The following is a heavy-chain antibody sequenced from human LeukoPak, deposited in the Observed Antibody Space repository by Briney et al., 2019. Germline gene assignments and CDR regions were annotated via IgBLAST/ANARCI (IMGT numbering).Heavy chain of an antibody. V-gene: IGHV4-38-2*02. CDR3: ARGDVTRVVWLDP. Sequence: SETLSLTCTVSGYSISSGYYWGWIRQPPGKGLEWIGSIYHSGSTYYNPSLKSRVTISVDTSKNQFSLKLSSVTAADTGVYYCARGDVTRVVWLDPWGQGTLVTVSS. CDR2: IYHSGST. J-gene: IGHJ5*02. CDR1: GYSISSGYY. D-gene: IGHD2-21*02.